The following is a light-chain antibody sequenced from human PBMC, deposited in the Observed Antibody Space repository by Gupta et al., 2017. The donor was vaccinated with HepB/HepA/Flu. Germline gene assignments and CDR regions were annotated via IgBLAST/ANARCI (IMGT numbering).Light chain of an antibody. V-gene: IGKV3-11*01. CDR2: DSS. J-gene: IGKJ4*01. CDR1: RSVNNY. CDR3: QQGVGVPLT. Sequence: EIVLTQSPDTLSLSPGEGAAISCRASRSVNNYLIWYQQKPGQPPKLLIYDSSNMPTGIPSTFSGRGSVTDFTLTISSLEPEDSAVYYCQQGVGVPLTFGGGTRLDIK.